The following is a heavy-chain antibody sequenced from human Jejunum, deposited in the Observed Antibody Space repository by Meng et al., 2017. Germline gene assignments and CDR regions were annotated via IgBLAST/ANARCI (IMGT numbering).Heavy chain of an antibody. Sequence: QRQLQEPGPGRVKPSETRSRTCSVSGGSINDYWGWIRQAPGKGLEWIGTMYYTGTAYYNPSLKSRVTISVDTSENQSSLKLSSVTAADTAVYHCARHCGYRSGCHQYFDYWGQGILVTVSS. D-gene: IGHD6-19*01. J-gene: IGHJ4*02. CDR3: ARHCGYRSGCHQYFDY. CDR2: MYYTGTA. V-gene: IGHV4-39*01. CDR1: GGSINDY.